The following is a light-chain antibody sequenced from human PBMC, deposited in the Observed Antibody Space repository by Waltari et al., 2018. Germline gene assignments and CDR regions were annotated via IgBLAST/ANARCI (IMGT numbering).Light chain of an antibody. CDR2: LGS. CDR3: QQYNNWPPWT. V-gene: IGKV2-28*01. J-gene: IGKJ1*01. Sequence: DIVMTQSPLSLPVTPGEPASLSCRSSQSLLHSNGYNYLDWYLQKPGQSPQLLIYLGSNRAAGVPDRFSGSGSGTEFTLTISSLQSEDFAVYYCQQYNNWPPWTFGQGTKVEIK. CDR1: QSLLHSNGYNY.